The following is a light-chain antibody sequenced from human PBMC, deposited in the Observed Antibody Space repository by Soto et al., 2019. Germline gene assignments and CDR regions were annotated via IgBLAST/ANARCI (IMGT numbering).Light chain of an antibody. CDR2: DAS. J-gene: IGKJ4*01. V-gene: IGKV1-5*01. Sequence: DIQMTQSPSTLSASIGDRVTITCRASQSIXRWXAWXXKXPXXXPXXLIYDASTLQSGVPSRLSGSGSGTEFTLTISSLQPDDFATYYCQQYKSYSTFGGGTKVDIK. CDR3: QQYKSYST. CDR1: QSIXRW.